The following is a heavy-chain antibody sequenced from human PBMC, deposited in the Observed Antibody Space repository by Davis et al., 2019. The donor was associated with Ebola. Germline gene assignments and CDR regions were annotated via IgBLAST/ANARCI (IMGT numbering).Heavy chain of an antibody. CDR2: IYYSGST. Sequence: PSETLSLTCTVSGGSISSYYWSWIRQPPGKGLEWIGYIYYSGSTNYNPSLKSRVTISVDTSKNQFSLKLSSVTAADTAVYYCARQGFGWEPRGGFDYWGQGTLVTVSS. J-gene: IGHJ4*02. V-gene: IGHV4-59*08. CDR1: GGSISSYY. CDR3: ARQGFGWEPRGGFDY. D-gene: IGHD1-26*01.